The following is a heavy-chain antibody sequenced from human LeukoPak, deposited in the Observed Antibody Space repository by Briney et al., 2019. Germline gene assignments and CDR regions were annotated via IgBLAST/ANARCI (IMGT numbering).Heavy chain of an antibody. D-gene: IGHD3-3*01. CDR2: ISAYNGNT. Sequence: ASVKVSCKASGYTFTSYGISWVRQAPGQGLEWMGWISAYNGNTNYAQKLQGRVTMTTDTSTSTAYMELRSLRSDDTAVYYCARAAFWSGYPYYFDYWGQGTLVTVTS. V-gene: IGHV1-18*01. CDR1: GYTFTSYG. CDR3: ARAAFWSGYPYYFDY. J-gene: IGHJ4*02.